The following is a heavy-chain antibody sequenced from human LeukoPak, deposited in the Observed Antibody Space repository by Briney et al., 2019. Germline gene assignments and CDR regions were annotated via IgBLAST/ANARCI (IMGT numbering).Heavy chain of an antibody. CDR3: ATLKYSGSYSFDY. D-gene: IGHD1-26*01. Sequence: SETLSLTCTVSGGSISSSSYYWGWIRQRPGKGLEWIGSIYYSGSTCYNPSLKSRVTISVDTSKNQFSLKLSSVTAADTAVYYCATLKYSGSYSFDYWGQGTLVTVSS. CDR2: IYYSGST. V-gene: IGHV4-39*07. CDR1: GGSISSSSYY. J-gene: IGHJ4*02.